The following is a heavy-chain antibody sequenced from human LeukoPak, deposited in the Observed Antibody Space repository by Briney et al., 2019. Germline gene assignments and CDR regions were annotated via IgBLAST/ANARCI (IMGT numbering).Heavy chain of an antibody. CDR1: GFTFSSYW. V-gene: IGHV3-7*01. D-gene: IGHD4-23*01. CDR3: AREFMTTVVTPLQH. CDR2: IKQDGSEK. J-gene: IGHJ1*01. Sequence: PGGSLRLSCAASGFTFSSYWMSWVRQAPGKGLEWVANIKQDGSEKYYVDSVKGRFTISRDNAKNSLYLQMNSLRAEDTAVYYCAREFMTTVVTPLQHWGQGTLVTVSS.